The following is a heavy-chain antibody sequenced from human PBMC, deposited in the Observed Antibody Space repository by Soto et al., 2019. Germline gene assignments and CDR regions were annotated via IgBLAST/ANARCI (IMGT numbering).Heavy chain of an antibody. CDR2: IYYSGST. D-gene: IGHD6-13*01. J-gene: IGHJ4*02. CDR3: VRGAAAGVRY. V-gene: IGHV4-59*01. CDR1: GGSISSYS. Sequence: SETLSLTCTVSGGSISSYSWSWIRQPPGKGLEWIGYIYYSGSTNYNPSLKSRVTISVDTSKNQFSLKLSSVTAADTAVYYCVRGAAAGVRYWGQGTLVTVSS.